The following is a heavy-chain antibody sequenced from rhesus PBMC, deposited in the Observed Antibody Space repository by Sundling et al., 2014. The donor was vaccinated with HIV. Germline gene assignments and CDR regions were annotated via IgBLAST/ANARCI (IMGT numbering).Heavy chain of an antibody. V-gene: IGHV4-122*02. Sequence: QVQLQESGPGLVKPSETLSLTCAVSGGSIGIGYYYWTWIRQPPGKGLEWIGYMSSSGSTSYNPSLESRVTLSRDTSKNHFSLKLSSVTAADTAVYYCARVFLTVFGLVAGLDSWGQGVVVTVSS. CDR1: GGSIGIGYYY. J-gene: IGHJ6*01. CDR2: MSSSGST. CDR3: ARVFLTVFGLVAGLDS. D-gene: IGHD3-3*01.